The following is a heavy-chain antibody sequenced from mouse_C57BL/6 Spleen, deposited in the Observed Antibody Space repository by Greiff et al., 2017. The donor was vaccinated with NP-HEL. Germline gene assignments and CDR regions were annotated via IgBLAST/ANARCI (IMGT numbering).Heavy chain of an antibody. Sequence: QVQLQQSGAELVRPGTSVKLSCKASGYTFTSYWMHWVKQRPGQGLEWIGVIDPSDSYTNYNQKFKGKATVTVDTSSSTAYMQLSSLTSEDSAVYYCARSYYSNPFDYWGQGTTLTVSS. V-gene: IGHV1-59*01. CDR2: IDPSDSYT. CDR3: ARSYYSNPFDY. D-gene: IGHD2-5*01. J-gene: IGHJ2*01. CDR1: GYTFTSYW.